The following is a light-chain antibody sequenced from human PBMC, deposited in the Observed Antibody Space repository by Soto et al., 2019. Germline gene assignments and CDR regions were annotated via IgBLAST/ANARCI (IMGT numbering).Light chain of an antibody. V-gene: IGLV2-14*03. CDR2: DVS. CDR1: SSDVGGYNY. J-gene: IGLJ2*01. Sequence: QSVLTQPASVSGSPGQSITISCTGTSSDVGGYNYVSWYQHHPGKAPKLMIYDVSNRPSGVSNRFSGSKSGSMASLTISGLQAEDEADYYCSSYTIHSSVVFGGGTKVTVL. CDR3: SSYTIHSSVV.